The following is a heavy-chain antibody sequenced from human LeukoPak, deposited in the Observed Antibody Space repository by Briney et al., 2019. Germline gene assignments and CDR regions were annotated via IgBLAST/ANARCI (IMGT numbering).Heavy chain of an antibody. Sequence: GESLKISCKGSGYRFTNYWIGWVRQMPGIGLEWMGIIYPDDSDTRYSPSFQGQVTISADKSISTAYLQWSSLKASDTAMYYCAIGGDSTTSCYRCFNYWGQGTLVTVSS. CDR3: AIGGDSTTSCYRCFNY. CDR1: GYRFTNYW. J-gene: IGHJ4*02. V-gene: IGHV5-51*01. CDR2: IYPDDSDT. D-gene: IGHD2-2*02.